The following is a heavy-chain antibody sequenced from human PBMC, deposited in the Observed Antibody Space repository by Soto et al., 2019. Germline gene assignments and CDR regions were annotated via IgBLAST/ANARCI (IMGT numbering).Heavy chain of an antibody. Sequence: EVPLVESGGGLVKPGGSLRLSFAASGFTFSTHSINWVRQAPGKGLGWVSSISGSSSYIYYADSVKGRFTISRDNAKNSLYLQMNSLRAEDTAVYYCARTDYGDYVRGAFDIWGQGTMVTVSS. CDR3: ARTDYGDYVRGAFDI. V-gene: IGHV3-21*01. D-gene: IGHD4-17*01. CDR2: ISGSSSYI. J-gene: IGHJ3*02. CDR1: GFTFSTHS.